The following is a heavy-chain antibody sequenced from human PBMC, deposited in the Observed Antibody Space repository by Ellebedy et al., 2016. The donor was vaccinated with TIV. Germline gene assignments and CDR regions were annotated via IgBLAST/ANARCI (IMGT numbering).Heavy chain of an antibody. D-gene: IGHD2-15*01. CDR3: AKGGFDCSGGSCYPYYYYGMDV. Sequence: GGSLRLXCAASAFNFRSYGMHWVRQAPGKGLEWVAVIPYDGSDKYYAESVKGRFTISRDNSKNTLYLQMNSLRPEDTAVYYCAKGGFDCSGGSCYPYYYYGMDVWGQGITVTVSS. CDR1: AFNFRSYG. J-gene: IGHJ6*02. V-gene: IGHV3-30*18. CDR2: IPYDGSDK.